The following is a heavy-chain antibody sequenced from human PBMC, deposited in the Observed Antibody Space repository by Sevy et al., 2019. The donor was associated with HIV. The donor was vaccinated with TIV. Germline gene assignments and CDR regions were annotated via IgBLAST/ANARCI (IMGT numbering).Heavy chain of an antibody. CDR1: GRTFRSYA. CDR2: IIPMFGTA. Sequence: ASVKVSCKASGRTFRSYALSWVRQAPGQGLEWMGGIIPMFGTANYVQKFQGRVTITADESTNTAYMELSSLRSEDTAVYYCGLAISCYAAFDYWGQGTLVTVSS. V-gene: IGHV1-69*13. CDR3: GLAISCYAAFDY. J-gene: IGHJ4*02. D-gene: IGHD2-2*01.